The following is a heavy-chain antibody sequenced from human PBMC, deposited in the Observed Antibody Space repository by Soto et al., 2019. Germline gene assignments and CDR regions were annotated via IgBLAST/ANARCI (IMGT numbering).Heavy chain of an antibody. Sequence: EVQLLESGGGLVQPGGSLRLSCAASGFPLSTYGMTWVRQAPGKGLEWVSAITGTGGNTYYVDSVKGRFTSSRDNSKTMLYLQMNSLGVEDTAVYYCARIRGSWYGMDVWGQGTTVTVS. J-gene: IGHJ6*02. CDR1: GFPLSTYG. CDR2: ITGTGGNT. CDR3: ARIRGSWYGMDV. V-gene: IGHV3-23*01.